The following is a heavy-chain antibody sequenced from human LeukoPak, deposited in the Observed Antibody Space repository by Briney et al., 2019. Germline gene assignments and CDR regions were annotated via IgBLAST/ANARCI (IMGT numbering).Heavy chain of an antibody. V-gene: IGHV3-30*03. CDR3: ARGLLWFGELLSSDAFDI. CDR2: ISYDGSNK. CDR1: GFTFSSYG. D-gene: IGHD3-10*01. Sequence: PGGSLRLSCAASGFTFSSYGMHWVRQAPGKGLEWVAVISYDGSNKYYADSVKGRFTISRDNSENTLYLQMNSLRAEDTAVYYCARGLLWFGELLSSDAFDIWGQGTMVTVSS. J-gene: IGHJ3*02.